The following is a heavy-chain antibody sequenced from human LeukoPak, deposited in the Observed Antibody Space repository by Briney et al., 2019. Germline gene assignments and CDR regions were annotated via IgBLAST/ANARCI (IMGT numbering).Heavy chain of an antibody. CDR1: GFSFSTYA. CDR2: ISYDGSNK. CDR3: AKQRIVGAHPLDS. D-gene: IGHD1-26*01. J-gene: IGHJ4*02. Sequence: PGGSLRPSCAASGFSFSTYAMSWVRQAPGKGLEWVAIISYDGSNKYYADSVKGRFTISRDNSKNTLYLQMNSLRAEDTAVYYCAKQRIVGAHPLDSWGQGTLVTVSS. V-gene: IGHV3-30*18.